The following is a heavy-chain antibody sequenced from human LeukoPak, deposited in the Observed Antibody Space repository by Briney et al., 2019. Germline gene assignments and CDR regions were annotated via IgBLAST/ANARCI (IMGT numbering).Heavy chain of an antibody. CDR2: INSDGYST. V-gene: IGHV3-74*01. Sequence: PGGSLRLSCAASGFTFSSYWMHWVRKPPGKGRRWVSRINSDGYSTSYADSVKGRFTISRDNAKNTLYLQINSLRAEDTAIYYCARVDTAMVRTFDYWGQGTLVTVSS. J-gene: IGHJ4*02. CDR3: ARVDTAMVRTFDY. D-gene: IGHD5-18*01. CDR1: GFTFSSYW.